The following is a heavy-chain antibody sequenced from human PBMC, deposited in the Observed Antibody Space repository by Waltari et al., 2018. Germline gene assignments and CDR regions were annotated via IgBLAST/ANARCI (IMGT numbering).Heavy chain of an antibody. CDR3: ARELGFDAFDI. D-gene: IGHD7-27*01. CDR1: GFTFSSYS. V-gene: IGHV3-48*01. CDR2: ISSSSSTI. J-gene: IGHJ3*02. Sequence: EVQLVESGGGLVQPGGSLILSCAASGFTFSSYSMNWVRQAPGKGREWVSYISSSSSTIYYADSVKGRFTISRDNAKNSLYLQMNSLRAEDTAVYYCARELGFDAFDIWGQGTMVTVSS.